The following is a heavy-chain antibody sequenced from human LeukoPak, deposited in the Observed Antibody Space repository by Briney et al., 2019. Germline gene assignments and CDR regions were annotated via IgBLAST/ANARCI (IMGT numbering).Heavy chain of an antibody. J-gene: IGHJ4*02. Sequence: GGSLRLSCAASGFTFSSYGMHWVRQAPGKGLEWVALIWYDGSNKYYTDSVKGRLTISRDNSKNTLYLQMYSLRAEDTAIYYCAREGPRGNSQFDYWGQGTLVTVSS. CDR3: AREGPRGNSQFDY. D-gene: IGHD2/OR15-2a*01. CDR2: IWYDGSNK. V-gene: IGHV3-33*01. CDR1: GFTFSSYG.